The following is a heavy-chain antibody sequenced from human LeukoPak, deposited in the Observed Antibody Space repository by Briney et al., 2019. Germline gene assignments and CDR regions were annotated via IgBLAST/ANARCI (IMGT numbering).Heavy chain of an antibody. V-gene: IGHV4-34*01. D-gene: IGHD2-2*01. CDR3: ARDKLGYCSSTSCLNYYYYGMDV. CDR2: INHSRST. Sequence: SETLSLTCAVYGGSFSGYYWSWIRQPPGKGLEWIGEINHSRSTNYNPSLKSRVTISVDTSKNQFSLKLSSVTAADTAVYYCARDKLGYCSSTSCLNYYYYGMDVWGQGTTVTVS. CDR1: GGSFSGYY. J-gene: IGHJ6*02.